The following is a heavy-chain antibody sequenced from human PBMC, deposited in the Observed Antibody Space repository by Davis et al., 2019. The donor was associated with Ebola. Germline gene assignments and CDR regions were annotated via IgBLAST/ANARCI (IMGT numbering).Heavy chain of an antibody. V-gene: IGHV4-39*01. CDR2: IYYSGSP. J-gene: IGHJ5*02. D-gene: IGHD3-3*01. Sequence: SDPLSLTFTVSGGSISSSSYYWGWIRQPPGTGLEWIRSIYYSGSPYYSPSLKSRVTISVDTSKNQFSLKLSSVTAADTAVYYCARQSRKIFGVVIVSGWFDPWGQGTLVTVSS. CDR1: GGSISSSSYY. CDR3: ARQSRKIFGVVIVSGWFDP.